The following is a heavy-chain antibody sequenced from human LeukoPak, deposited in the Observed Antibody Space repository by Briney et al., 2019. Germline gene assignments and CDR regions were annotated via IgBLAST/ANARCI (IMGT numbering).Heavy chain of an antibody. V-gene: IGHV4-4*07. Sequence: PSETLSLTCTVSGGSISSYYWSWMRQPAGQGLEWIGRIHIGGTTTYNPSLKSRVTISVDTSKNQFSLKLSSVTAADTAVYYCVGLRFLEWTPTRIFNSWGQGTLVTVSS. D-gene: IGHD3-3*01. CDR2: IHIGGTT. CDR1: GGSISSYY. J-gene: IGHJ4*02. CDR3: VGLRFLEWTPTRIFNS.